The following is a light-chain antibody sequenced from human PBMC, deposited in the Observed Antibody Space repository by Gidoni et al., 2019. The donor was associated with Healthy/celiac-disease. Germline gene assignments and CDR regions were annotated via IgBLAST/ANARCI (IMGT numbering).Light chain of an antibody. CDR2: AAS. CDR3: QQSYSTPLT. Sequence: DIQMTPSPSSLSSSVGDRVTITCRASQSISSYLNWYQQKPGKAPKLLIYAASSLQSGVPSRFSGSGSGTDFTLTISSLQPEDFATYYCQQSYSTPLTFXHXTKVDIK. J-gene: IGKJ3*01. CDR1: QSISSY. V-gene: IGKV1-39*01.